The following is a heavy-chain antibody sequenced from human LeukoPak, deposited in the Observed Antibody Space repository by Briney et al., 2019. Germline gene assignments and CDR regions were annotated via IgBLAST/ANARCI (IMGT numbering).Heavy chain of an antibody. CDR2: IKEDGSEK. CDR3: PSGRQLGY. Sequence: QAGGSLRLSCAASGFTFSNYWMSWVRQAPGKGLEWVANIKEDGSEKYYVDSVKGRFTISRDNARNSLYLQVNSLRAEDTAVYYCPSGRQLGYWGQGTLVTVSS. V-gene: IGHV3-7*01. CDR1: GFTFSNYW. J-gene: IGHJ4*02. D-gene: IGHD6-13*01.